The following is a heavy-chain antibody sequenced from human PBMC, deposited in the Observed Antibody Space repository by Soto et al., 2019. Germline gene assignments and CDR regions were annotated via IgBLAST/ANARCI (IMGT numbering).Heavy chain of an antibody. J-gene: IGHJ4*02. CDR2: IKQDGSEK. V-gene: IGHV3-7*05. D-gene: IGHD6-19*01. CDR1: GFTFSSYW. Sequence: GGSLRLSCAASGFTFSSYWMSWVRQAPGKGLEWVANIKQDGSEKYYVDSVKGRFTISRDNAKNSLYLQMNSLRAEDTAVYYCARDRSSGWSRTGFDYWGQGTLVTVSS. CDR3: ARDRSSGWSRTGFDY.